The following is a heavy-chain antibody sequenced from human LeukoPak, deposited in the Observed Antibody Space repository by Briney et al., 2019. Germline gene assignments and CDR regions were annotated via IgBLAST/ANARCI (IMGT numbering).Heavy chain of an antibody. CDR1: GGSISSYY. J-gene: IGHJ6*03. D-gene: IGHD3-3*01. Sequence: SETLSLTCSVSGGSISSYYWSWIRQPPGKGLECIGFIYSNGSTHYNPSLKSRVTMSVDRPQKQVSLRLSSVTAADTAVYYCARVLRFLEWSPPMDVWGKGTTVTVSS. CDR2: IYSNGST. CDR3: ARVLRFLEWSPPMDV. V-gene: IGHV4-59*01.